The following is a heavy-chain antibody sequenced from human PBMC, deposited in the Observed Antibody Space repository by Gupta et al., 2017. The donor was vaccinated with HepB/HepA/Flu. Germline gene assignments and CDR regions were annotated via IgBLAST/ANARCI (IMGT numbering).Heavy chain of an antibody. CDR1: GFTFGNYY. J-gene: IGHJ4*02. V-gene: IGHV3-11*01. CDR3: ARDYARKDENIEPTPLFDH. Sequence: QVQLVESGGGLVKPGGSLTLSCAASGFTFGNYYMTWIRQAPGKGLEYISQISSYGGSIHYSDSVKGRFTISRDNGNKIMYLEMTSLRVDDTAVYYCARDYARKDENIEPTPLFDHWGQGTLVTVSS. CDR2: ISSYGGSI. D-gene: IGHD5-12*01.